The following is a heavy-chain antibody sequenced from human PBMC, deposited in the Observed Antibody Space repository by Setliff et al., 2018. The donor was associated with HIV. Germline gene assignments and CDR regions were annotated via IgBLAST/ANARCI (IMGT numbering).Heavy chain of an antibody. CDR1: GFTFGGFA. CDR3: AKGHYDDWYYFDY. D-gene: IGHD4-17*01. V-gene: IGHV3-23*01. Sequence: GGSLRLSCVPSGFTFGGFAMSWVRQAPGRGPEWVSAITGSGGNTYYADSVKGRFTISRDNSENTLYLQMNSLRADDTAMYYCAKGHYDDWYYFDYWGPGTLVTVSS. J-gene: IGHJ4*02. CDR2: ITGSGGNT.